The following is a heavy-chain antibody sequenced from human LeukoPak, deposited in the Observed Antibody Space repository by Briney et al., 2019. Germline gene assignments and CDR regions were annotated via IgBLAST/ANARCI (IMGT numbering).Heavy chain of an antibody. V-gene: IGHV1-46*01. J-gene: IGHJ5*02. D-gene: IGHD4-17*01. CDR1: GYTFTSYY. CDR2: INPSGGST. Sequence: ASVKVSCKASGYTFTSYYMHWVRQAPGQGLEWMGIINPSGGSTSYAQKFQGRVTMTRDTSISTAYMELSRLRSDDTAVYYCARDRGYGDYALVSGFDPWGQGTLVTVSS. CDR3: ARDRGYGDYALVSGFDP.